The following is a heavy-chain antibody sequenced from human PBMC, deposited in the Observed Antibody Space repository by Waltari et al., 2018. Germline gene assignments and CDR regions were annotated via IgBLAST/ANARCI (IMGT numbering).Heavy chain of an antibody. CDR1: GGSISSSRFF. CDR3: ARHMPYYDAIYSFDY. J-gene: IGHJ4*02. Sequence: QLQLQESGPGLVKPSETLSLTCSVSGGSISSSRFFWGWIRQPPGKGLEWVGSLCYTGNTYDNPSLKSRGTISADTSKNQFSRKLDFGTAADTAVYYCARHMPYYDAIYSFDYWGQGTLVTVSS. CDR2: LCYTGNT. V-gene: IGHV4-39*01. D-gene: IGHD2-8*01.